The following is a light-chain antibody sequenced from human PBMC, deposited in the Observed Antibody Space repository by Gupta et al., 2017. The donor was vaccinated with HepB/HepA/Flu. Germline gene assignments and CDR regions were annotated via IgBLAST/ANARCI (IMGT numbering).Light chain of an antibody. J-gene: IGKJ4*01. V-gene: IGKV1-5*03. CDR3: QQYHNYCT. Sequence: DIQMTQSPSTLSASVGDRVTITCRASQDIYSWLAWYQQKPGKAPNLLIYKASSLEGGVPSRFSGSGSGTEFTLTISRLQPEDVANYYCQQYHNYCTFGRGTKVEIK. CDR1: QDIYSW. CDR2: KAS.